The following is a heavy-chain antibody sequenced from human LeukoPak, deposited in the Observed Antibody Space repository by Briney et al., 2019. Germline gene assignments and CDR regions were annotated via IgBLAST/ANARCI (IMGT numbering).Heavy chain of an antibody. J-gene: IGHJ6*02. CDR2: INSDGSIT. D-gene: IGHD5-18*01. V-gene: IGHV3-74*01. CDR3: AGDAVDTANAV. CDR1: GFMFSSNW. Sequence: PGGSLRLSCAASGFMFSSNWMSWVRLAPGKGLEWVSHINSDGSITSYADSVKGRFTISRDNAKNTLYLQMNSLRAEDTAVYYCAGDAVDTANAVWGQGTTVTVSS.